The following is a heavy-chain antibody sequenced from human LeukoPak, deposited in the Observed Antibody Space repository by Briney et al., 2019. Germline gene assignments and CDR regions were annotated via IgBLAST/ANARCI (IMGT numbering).Heavy chain of an antibody. V-gene: IGHV4-4*02. CDR2: VHLSGAS. Sequence: KPGGSLRLSCAASGFTFDDYALHWVRQAPGKGLEWIGEVHLSGASNYNPSLKSRVNMSIDKSKNQLSLELTSVTAADTAIYYCTRESGAFSPFGFWGQGTLVTVSS. D-gene: IGHD1-26*01. CDR1: GFTFDDYA. CDR3: TRESGAFSPFGF. J-gene: IGHJ4*02.